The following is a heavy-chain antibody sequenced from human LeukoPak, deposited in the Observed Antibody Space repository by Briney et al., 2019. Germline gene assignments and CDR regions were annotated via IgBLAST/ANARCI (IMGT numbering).Heavy chain of an antibody. D-gene: IGHD1-1*01. Sequence: SETLSLTCAVYGGSFSGYYWSWIRQPPGKGLEWIGEINHSGSTNYNPSLKSRVTISVDTSKNQFSLKLSSVTAADTAVYYCATLEGTGYFDYWGQGTLVTVSS. CDR2: INHSGST. V-gene: IGHV4-34*01. CDR3: ATLEGTGYFDY. J-gene: IGHJ4*02. CDR1: GGSFSGYY.